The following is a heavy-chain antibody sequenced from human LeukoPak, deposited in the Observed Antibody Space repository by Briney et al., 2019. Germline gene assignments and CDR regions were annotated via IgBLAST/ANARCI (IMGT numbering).Heavy chain of an antibody. CDR1: GGTFSSYA. D-gene: IGHD4-11*01. J-gene: IGHJ6*03. CDR3: ARGRPGDSNYISYYYMDV. Sequence: ASVKVSCKASGGTFSSYAISWVRQAPGQGLEWMGWMNPNSGNTGYAQKFQGRVTITRNTSISTAYMELSSLRSEDTAVYYCARGRPGDSNYISYYYMDVWGKGTTVTVSS. V-gene: IGHV1-8*03. CDR2: MNPNSGNT.